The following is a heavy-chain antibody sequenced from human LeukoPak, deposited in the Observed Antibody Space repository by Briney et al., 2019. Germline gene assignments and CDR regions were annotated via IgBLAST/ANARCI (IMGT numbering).Heavy chain of an antibody. Sequence: PSETLSLTCSLSGGSISSGDSSWSWLRQPPGKGLEWIGSIYHRGSNDYNPSLESRVSISVDRSKNQFSLKVNSVTAADTAVYYCARAYTGDFDYWGQGTLVTVSS. CDR2: IYHRGSN. J-gene: IGHJ4*02. D-gene: IGHD3-10*01. V-gene: IGHV4-30-2*01. CDR3: ARAYTGDFDY. CDR1: GGSISSGDSS.